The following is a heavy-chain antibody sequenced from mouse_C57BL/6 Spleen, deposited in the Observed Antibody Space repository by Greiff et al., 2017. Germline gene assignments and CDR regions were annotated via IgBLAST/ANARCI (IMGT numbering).Heavy chain of an antibody. CDR1: GYAFSSSW. CDR2: IYPGDGDT. CDR3: ARWLGYFIDY. D-gene: IGHD2-14*01. V-gene: IGHV1-82*01. Sequence: VKLMESGPELVKPGASVKISCKASGYAFSSSWMNWVKQRPGKGLEWIGRIYPGDGDTNYNGKFKGKATLTADKSSSTAYRQLSSLTSEDSAVHCCARWLGYFIDYGGQGTTLTVSS. J-gene: IGHJ2*01.